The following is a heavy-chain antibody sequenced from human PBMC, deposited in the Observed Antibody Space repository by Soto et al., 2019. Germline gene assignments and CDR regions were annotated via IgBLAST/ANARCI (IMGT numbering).Heavy chain of an antibody. V-gene: IGHV1-2*04. CDR3: AREWGVGATAGYYYGMDV. D-gene: IGHD1-26*01. J-gene: IGHJ6*02. CDR1: GYTFTGYY. CDR2: INPNSGGT. Sequence: QVQLVQSGAEVKKPGASVKVSCKASGYTFTGYYMHWVRQAPGQGLEWMGWINPNSGGTNYAQKFQGWVTMTRDTASSTAYRELSRRRSDDTAVYYCAREWGVGATAGYYYGMDVWGQGTTVTVSS.